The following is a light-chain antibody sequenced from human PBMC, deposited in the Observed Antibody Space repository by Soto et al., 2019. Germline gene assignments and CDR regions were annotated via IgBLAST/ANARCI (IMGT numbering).Light chain of an antibody. CDR2: GAS. V-gene: IGKV3-20*01. CDR1: QSVSSSY. J-gene: IGKJ5*01. Sequence: EIVLTQSPGTLSLSPGERATLSCRASQSVSSSYLAWYQQKPGQAPRLLIYGASSRATGIPDRFSGSGSGTDFTLTIRRLEPEDFAVYYCQQYGSSPPLTFGQGTRLEIK. CDR3: QQYGSSPPLT.